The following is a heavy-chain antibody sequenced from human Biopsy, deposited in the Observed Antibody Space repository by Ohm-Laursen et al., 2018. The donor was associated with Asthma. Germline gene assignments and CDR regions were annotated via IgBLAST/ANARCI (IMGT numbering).Heavy chain of an antibody. CDR1: GFSLSNFG. CDR2: ISYDGSSI. CDR3: AREGVAGTHIED. D-gene: IGHD6-19*01. V-gene: IGHV3-30*19. J-gene: IGHJ4*02. Sequence: SLRLSCAASGFSLSNFGMHWVRQAPGKGLEWVAVISYDGSSIYYADSVKGRFTISRDNSKNTLSLQMNSLTAEDTAVYYCAREGVAGTHIEDWGQGTLVTVSS.